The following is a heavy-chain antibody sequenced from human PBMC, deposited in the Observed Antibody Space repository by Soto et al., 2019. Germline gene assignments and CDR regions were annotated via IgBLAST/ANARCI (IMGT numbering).Heavy chain of an antibody. CDR1: GFTLSSHW. J-gene: IGHJ4*02. Sequence: EVQLVESGGGLVQPGGSLRLSCEASGFTLSSHWMNWVRKAPGKGLVWVSRIDSDGGSITYADSVKGRFTISRDNAKNTLYLQMNSLRAEDTAVYYCAREVSSGWHFDYWGQGTLVTVSS. CDR2: IDSDGGSI. CDR3: AREVSSGWHFDY. D-gene: IGHD6-19*01. V-gene: IGHV3-74*01.